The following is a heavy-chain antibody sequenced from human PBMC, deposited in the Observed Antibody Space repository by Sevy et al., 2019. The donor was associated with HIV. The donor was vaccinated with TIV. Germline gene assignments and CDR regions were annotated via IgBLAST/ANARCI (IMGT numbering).Heavy chain of an antibody. D-gene: IGHD3-3*01. CDR3: AKDEISMTAPYYDFWSGYSYYYYYGMDV. CDR2: IRYDGSNK. Sequence: GGSLRLSCAASGFTFSSYGMHWVRQAPGKGLEWVAFIRYDGSNKYYADSVKGRFTISRDNSKNTLYLQLNSLGAEDTAVYDCAKDEISMTAPYYDFWSGYSYYYYYGMDVWGQGTTVTVSS. J-gene: IGHJ6*02. CDR1: GFTFSSYG. V-gene: IGHV3-30*02.